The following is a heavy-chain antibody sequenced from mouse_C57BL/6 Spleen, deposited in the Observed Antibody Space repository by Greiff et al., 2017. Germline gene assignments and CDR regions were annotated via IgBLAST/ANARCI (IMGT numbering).Heavy chain of an antibody. Sequence: EVQLQQSGAELVKPGASVKLSCTASGFNIKDYYMHWVKQRTEQGLEWIGRIDPEDGATKYAPKFQGKATITADTSSNTAYLQLSSLTSEDTAVXYWARREGLYGNDRRDVWGTGTTVTVSS. CDR2: IDPEDGAT. D-gene: IGHD2-14*01. CDR3: ARREGLYGNDRRDV. J-gene: IGHJ1*03. V-gene: IGHV14-2*01. CDR1: GFNIKDYY.